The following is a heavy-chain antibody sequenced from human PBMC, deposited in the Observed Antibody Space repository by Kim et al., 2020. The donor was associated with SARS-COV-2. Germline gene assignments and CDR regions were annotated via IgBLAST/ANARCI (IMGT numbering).Heavy chain of an antibody. CDR3: ARGHCTSTSCYEFDY. CDR2: INPNSGGT. Sequence: ASVKVSCKASGYTFTDYYIHWVRQAPGQGLEWMGWINPNSGGTNYAQKFQGRITLTRGTSISTAYMELNRVTSDDTAVYYCARGHCTSTSCYEFDYWGQGTLVTVSS. J-gene: IGHJ4*02. D-gene: IGHD2-2*01. V-gene: IGHV1-2*02. CDR1: GYTFTDYY.